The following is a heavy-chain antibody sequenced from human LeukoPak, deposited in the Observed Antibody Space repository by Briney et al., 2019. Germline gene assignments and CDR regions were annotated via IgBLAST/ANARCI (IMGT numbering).Heavy chain of an antibody. CDR1: GFTVSSNY. Sequence: GGSLRLSCAASGFTVSSNYMSWVRQAPGKGLEWVSVIYSGGSTYYADSVKGRFTISRDNAKNSLYLQMNSLRAEDTAVYYCARVGIAVAGINFDYWGQGTLVTVSS. J-gene: IGHJ4*02. CDR2: IYSGGST. D-gene: IGHD6-19*01. V-gene: IGHV3-53*01. CDR3: ARVGIAVAGINFDY.